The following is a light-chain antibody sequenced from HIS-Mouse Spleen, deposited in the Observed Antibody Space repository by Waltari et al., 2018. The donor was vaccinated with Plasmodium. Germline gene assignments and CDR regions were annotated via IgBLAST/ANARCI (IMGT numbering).Light chain of an antibody. V-gene: IGLV3-1*01. J-gene: IGLJ1*01. CDR2: QDS. Sequence: SYELTQPPSVSVSPGQTARITFSGDKLGDKYACWYQQKPGQSPVLVIYQDSKRPSGNTATLTISGTQAMDEADYYCQAWDSSTGVFGTGTKVTVL. CDR3: QAWDSSTGV. CDR1: KLGDKY.